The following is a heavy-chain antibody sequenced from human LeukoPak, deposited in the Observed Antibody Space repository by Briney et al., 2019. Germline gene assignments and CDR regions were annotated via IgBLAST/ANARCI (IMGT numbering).Heavy chain of an antibody. Sequence: PSETLSLTCTVSGGSISYYYWSWIRQPPGRGLEWIGYIYYSGSTNYNPSLKSRVTISVDTSKNQFSLKLSSVTAADTAVYYCARAVSGTYGHFHHWGQGTLVTVSS. J-gene: IGHJ1*01. CDR1: GGSISYYY. D-gene: IGHD1-26*01. CDR3: ARAVSGTYGHFHH. V-gene: IGHV4-59*01. CDR2: IYYSGST.